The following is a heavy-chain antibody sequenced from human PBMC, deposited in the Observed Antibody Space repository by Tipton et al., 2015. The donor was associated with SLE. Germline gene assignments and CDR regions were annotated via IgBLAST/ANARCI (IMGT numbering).Heavy chain of an antibody. CDR1: GDSVSTSNHY. CDR2: FFYRGST. V-gene: IGHV4-39*07. D-gene: IGHD3-3*01. CDR3: ARVTSYDFWSGSLPGYFDF. J-gene: IGHJ4*02. Sequence: TLSLTCTVSGDSVSTSNHYWGWIRQSPGQGLDWIGNFFYRGSTYYNPSPKSRVTISTDTSKNQFSLRLSSVTAADTAVYYCARVTSYDFWSGSLPGYFDFWGQGSLVTVSS.